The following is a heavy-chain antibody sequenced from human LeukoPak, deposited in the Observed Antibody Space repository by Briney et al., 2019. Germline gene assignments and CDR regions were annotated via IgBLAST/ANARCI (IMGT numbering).Heavy chain of an antibody. V-gene: IGHV3-23*01. CDR1: EFTFSSHA. D-gene: IGHD3-16*01. CDR2: ISAGGGSI. Sequence: GGSLRLSCAASEFTFSSHAMSWVRQAPGKGLEWVSAISAGGGSIYYADSVKGRFTISRDNAKNSLYLQMNSLRAEDTAVYYCARDRRGAYYFDYWGQGALVTVSS. J-gene: IGHJ4*02. CDR3: ARDRRGAYYFDY.